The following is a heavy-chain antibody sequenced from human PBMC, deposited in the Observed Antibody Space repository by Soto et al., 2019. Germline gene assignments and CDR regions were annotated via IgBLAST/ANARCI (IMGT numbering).Heavy chain of an antibody. J-gene: IGHJ4*02. CDR1: GLTFSAAW. CDR3: SAELPGGNSVFLDF. D-gene: IGHD2-21*01. V-gene: IGHV3-15*01. Sequence: EVRLVESGGGLEKSGGSLRLSCAASGLTFSAAWMSWVRQAPGQGLEWVGRIKSKAAGGTTDYAAPVKGRFAISRDDSQNALYLQMNCLKTEVSVVYYWSAELPGGNSVFLDFWGQGNLVTVSS. CDR2: IKSKAAGGTT.